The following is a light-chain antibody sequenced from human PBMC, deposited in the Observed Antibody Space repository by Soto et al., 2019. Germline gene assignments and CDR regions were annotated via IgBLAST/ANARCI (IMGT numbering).Light chain of an antibody. CDR3: LKYGNYPLT. Sequence: DIQMTQAPSSLSASVGDRVTITCRARQDISTYLAWYQQKPGKVPKLLISAASTLQSGVPPRFSGSGSGTDFTLNISSLQPEDVAIYYCLKYGNYPLTFGGGTKVEIK. J-gene: IGKJ4*01. V-gene: IGKV1-27*01. CDR1: QDISTY. CDR2: AAS.